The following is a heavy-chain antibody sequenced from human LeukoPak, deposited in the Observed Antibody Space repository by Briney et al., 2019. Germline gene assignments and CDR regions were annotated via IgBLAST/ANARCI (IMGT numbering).Heavy chain of an antibody. Sequence: PSETLSLTCTVSGGSISSYFWSWIRQPPGKALEWIGYIYYTGNTKYSPSLKGRVTISVDTSKNQFSLRLRSVTAADTAVYYCARHVAVTPWYFDLWGRGTLVTVSS. J-gene: IGHJ2*01. CDR3: ARHVAVTPWYFDL. CDR2: IYYTGNT. V-gene: IGHV4-59*08. D-gene: IGHD4-17*01. CDR1: GGSISSYF.